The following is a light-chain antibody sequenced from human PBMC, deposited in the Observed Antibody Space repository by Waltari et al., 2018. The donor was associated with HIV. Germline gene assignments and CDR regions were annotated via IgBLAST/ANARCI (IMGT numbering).Light chain of an antibody. Sequence: ILMTQSPATLSVSPGERVTLSCRATRTLDGKLAWYQQKPSQPPRVLIYASSTRAAGIPDRFSGSGSETYFTLTISSLQSEDFGFYYCHQYNDWPTVGQGTKLEIK. CDR3: HQYNDWPT. V-gene: IGKV3-15*01. J-gene: IGKJ2*01. CDR2: ASS. CDR1: RTLDGK.